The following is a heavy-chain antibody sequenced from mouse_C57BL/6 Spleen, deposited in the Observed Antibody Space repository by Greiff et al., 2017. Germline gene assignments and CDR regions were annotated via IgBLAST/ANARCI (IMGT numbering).Heavy chain of an antibody. J-gene: IGHJ3*01. CDR2: INPYNGGT. CDR3: ARAGKGPWFAY. V-gene: IGHV1-19*01. CDR1: GYTFTDYY. Sequence: EVQLQQSGPVLVKPGASVKMSCKASGYTFTDYYMNWVKQSHGKSLEWIGVINPYNGGTSYNQKFKGKATLTVDKSSSTAYMELNSLTSEDSAVYYCARAGKGPWFAYWGQGTLVTVSA. D-gene: IGHD4-1*01.